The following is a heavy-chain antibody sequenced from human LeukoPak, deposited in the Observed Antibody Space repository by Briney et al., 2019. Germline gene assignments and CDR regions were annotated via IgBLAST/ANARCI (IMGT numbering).Heavy chain of an antibody. V-gene: IGHV1-2*02. CDR2: INPDTGAT. Sequence: ASVRVSCKASGYVFIDYYIHWVRWAPGQGLEWMGWINPDTGATNYAQQFQGRIIMTRATSINTAFMEIRGLRLDDTAVYYCTRSPTIVRGGIVNGLEYHYYMSAWGKGTSVTVS. CDR1: GYVFIDYY. D-gene: IGHD3-10*01. J-gene: IGHJ6*03. CDR3: TRSPTIVRGGIVNGLEYHYYMSA.